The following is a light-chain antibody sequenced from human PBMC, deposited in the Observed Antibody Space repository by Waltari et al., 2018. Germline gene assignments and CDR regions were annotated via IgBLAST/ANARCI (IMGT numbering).Light chain of an antibody. CDR1: SSDIGGYNY. CDR2: DVT. V-gene: IGLV2-14*03. J-gene: IGLJ2*01. Sequence: QSALTQPASVSGSPGQSITISCTGTSSDIGGYNYVSCYQQHPGKAPKLMIFDVTKRPSGVSDRFSGSKSGNTDSLTISGLHTDDESDYYCSSYTSTNTVIFGGGTKVTVL. CDR3: SSYTSTNTVI.